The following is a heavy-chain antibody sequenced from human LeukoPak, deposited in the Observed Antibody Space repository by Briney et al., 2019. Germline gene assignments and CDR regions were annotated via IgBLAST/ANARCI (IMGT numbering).Heavy chain of an antibody. J-gene: IGHJ4*02. Sequence: SETLSLTCIVSGGSISSSSYYWGWIRQPPGKGLEWIGNIYYSGSTYYNPSLESRVTMSLDTSKNQFSLKLSSVTAADTAVYYCARRQPDIVVVPAAMGYDYWGQGTLVTVSS. D-gene: IGHD2-2*01. CDR1: GGSISSSSYY. CDR2: IYYSGST. CDR3: ARRQPDIVVVPAAMGYDY. V-gene: IGHV4-39*07.